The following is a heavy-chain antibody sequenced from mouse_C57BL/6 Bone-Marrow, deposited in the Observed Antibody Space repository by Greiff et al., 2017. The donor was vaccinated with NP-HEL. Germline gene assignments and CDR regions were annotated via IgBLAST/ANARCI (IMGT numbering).Heavy chain of an antibody. V-gene: IGHV1-87*01. CDR2: GQGLEWIG. J-gene: IGHJ4*01. CDR1: YTFSRRVH. Sequence: QVQLKESGPELARPWASVKISCPAFYTFSRRVHFAIRDTNYWMQWVKQRPGQGLEWIGAIYPGHGDTSYNQKFKGKATLTADKSSSTAYMQLSSQTSEDSAVDNGACYYGRSDIYAMAYWGQGTSVTVSS. D-gene: IGHD1-1*01. CDR3: SEDSAVDNGACYYGRSDIYAMAY.